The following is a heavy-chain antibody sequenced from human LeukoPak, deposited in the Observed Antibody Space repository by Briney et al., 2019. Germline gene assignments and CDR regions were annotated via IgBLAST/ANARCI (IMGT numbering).Heavy chain of an antibody. CDR1: GYTFTNYS. D-gene: IGHD7-27*01. Sequence: RASVKVSCKASGYTFTNYSINWVRQAPGQGLEWMGWINPNSGGTNYAQKFQGRVTMTRDTSISTAYMELSRLRSDDTAVYYCARGTYLWGSGYYFDYWGQGTLVTVSS. CDR2: INPNSGGT. V-gene: IGHV1-2*02. J-gene: IGHJ4*02. CDR3: ARGTYLWGSGYYFDY.